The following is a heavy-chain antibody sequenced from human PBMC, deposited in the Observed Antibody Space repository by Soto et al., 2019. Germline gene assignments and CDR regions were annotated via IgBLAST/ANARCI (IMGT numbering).Heavy chain of an antibody. CDR3: ARLEGLATISYYFDF. Sequence: QLQLQESGPGLVKPSETLSLTCSVSGDSINSDKYYWGWIRQPPGKGLEWIGRIYFRGNTYYNPSLQTRVTTSLANSKSQFSLKLSSVTAADSAVYFCARLEGLATISYYFDFWGQGALVTVSS. CDR1: GDSINSDKYY. J-gene: IGHJ4*02. CDR2: IYFRGNT. D-gene: IGHD3-3*01. V-gene: IGHV4-39*01.